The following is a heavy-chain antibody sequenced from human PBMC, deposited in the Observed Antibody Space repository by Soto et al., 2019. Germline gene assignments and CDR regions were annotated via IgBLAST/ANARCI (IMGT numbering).Heavy chain of an antibody. CDR2: ISSNGAKT. CDR3: ARVFMGSSPSYDYYYYYYRDV. J-gene: IGHJ6*03. Sequence: ARGKGLEYVSAISSNGAKTYYANSVKGRFTTSRDNSKNTLYLQMGSLRAEDMAVYYCARVFMGSSPSYDYYYYYYRDVCGKGTTVTRSS. V-gene: IGHV3-64*01. D-gene: IGHD6-6*01.